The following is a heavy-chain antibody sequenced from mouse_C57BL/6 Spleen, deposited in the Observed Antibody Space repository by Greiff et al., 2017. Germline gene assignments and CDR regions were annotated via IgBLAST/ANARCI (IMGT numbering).Heavy chain of an antibody. J-gene: IGHJ3*01. CDR2: ISSGGSYT. V-gene: IGHV5-6*01. CDR1: GFTFSSYG. CDR3: ARHLDSSGWFAY. D-gene: IGHD3-2*02. Sequence: EVQRVESGGDLVKPGGSLKLSCAASGFTFSSYGMSWVRQTPDKRLEWVATISSGGSYTYYPDSVKGRFTISGDNAKNTLYLQMSSLKSEDTAMYYCARHLDSSGWFAYWGQGTLVTVSA.